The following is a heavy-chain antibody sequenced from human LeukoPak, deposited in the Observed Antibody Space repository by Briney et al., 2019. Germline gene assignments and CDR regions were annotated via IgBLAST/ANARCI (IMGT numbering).Heavy chain of an antibody. CDR2: ISAYNGNT. V-gene: IGHV1-18*01. D-gene: IGHD3-22*01. CDR3: ARDLATMTGPAVDI. J-gene: IGHJ3*02. CDR1: GYTFTSYG. Sequence: ASVKVSCKASGYTFTSYGISWVRQAPGQGLEWMGWISAYNGNTNYAQKLQGRVTMTTDTSTSKAYMELRSLRSDDTAVYYCARDLATMTGPAVDIWGQGTMVTVSS.